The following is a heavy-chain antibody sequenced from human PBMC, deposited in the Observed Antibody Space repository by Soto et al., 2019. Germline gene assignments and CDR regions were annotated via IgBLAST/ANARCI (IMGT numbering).Heavy chain of an antibody. J-gene: IGHJ6*02. D-gene: IGHD3-22*01. CDR1: GFTFNSYG. CDR3: AWSRTDWSDYYHFALDG. V-gene: IGHV3-30*03. CDR2: ISYDSTKT. Sequence: QVQLVESGGGVVQPGRSLRLSCAASGFTFNSYGMHWVRQGPGNGLEWVAFISYDSTKTYYADSVKGRFTISRDNSNSARYVQMNSMKGERADDTYCAWSRTDWSDYYHFALDGWGQGTMVTVSS.